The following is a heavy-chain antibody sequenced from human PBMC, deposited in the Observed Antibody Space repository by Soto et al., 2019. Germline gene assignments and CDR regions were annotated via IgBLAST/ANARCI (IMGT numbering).Heavy chain of an antibody. D-gene: IGHD3-3*01. J-gene: IGHJ5*02. CDR1: GGSISSYY. CDR2: IYYSGST. Sequence: PSETLSLTCTVSGGSISSYYWSWIRQPPGKGLEWIGYIYYSGSTNYNPSLKSRVTISVDTSKNQFSLKLSSVTAADTAVYYCARNLRFLEWYNWFDPWGQGTLVTVSS. V-gene: IGHV4-59*01. CDR3: ARNLRFLEWYNWFDP.